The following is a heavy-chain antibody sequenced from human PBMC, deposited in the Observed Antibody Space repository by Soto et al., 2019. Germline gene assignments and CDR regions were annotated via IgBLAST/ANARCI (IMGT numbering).Heavy chain of an antibody. CDR2: IYWDDDK. CDR3: AHTSGGGNSACFDY. CDR1: GFSLSTSRVG. V-gene: IGHV2-5*02. D-gene: IGHD2-21*02. J-gene: IGHJ4*02. Sequence: QITLKESGPTLVKPTQTLTLTCTFSGFSLSTSRVGVGWIRQPPGKALEWLALIYWDDDKRYSSSLKSRLTITKDTSKNQVVLTMTNTDPVDTATYYCAHTSGGGNSACFDYWGQGTLVTVSS.